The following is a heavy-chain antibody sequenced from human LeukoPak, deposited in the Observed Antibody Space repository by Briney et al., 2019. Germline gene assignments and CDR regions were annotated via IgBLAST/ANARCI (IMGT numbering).Heavy chain of an antibody. CDR3: ARLKGTTSVFDY. D-gene: IGHD4-17*01. J-gene: IGHJ4*02. Sequence: PGGSLRLSCVASRFTFSRHWMTWVRQAPGKGLEWPANINPDGGDKFYLDSVKGRFTMSRDNDWNTLYLQMDSLRADDTAVYYCARLKGTTSVFDYWGQGTLVTVSS. V-gene: IGHV3-7*03. CDR2: INPDGGDK. CDR1: RFTFSRHW.